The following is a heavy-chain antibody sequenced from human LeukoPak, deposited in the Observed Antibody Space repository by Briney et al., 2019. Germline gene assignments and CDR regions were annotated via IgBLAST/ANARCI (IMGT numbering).Heavy chain of an antibody. CDR1: GGTFSSYA. Sequence: GASVKVSCKASGGTFSSYAISWVRQAPGQGLEWMGGIIPIFGTANYAQKFQGRVTITADESTSTAYMELSSLRSEDTAVYYCARLVRSEPYDAFDIWGQGTMVTVSS. J-gene: IGHJ3*02. CDR3: ARLVRSEPYDAFDI. CDR2: IIPIFGTA. D-gene: IGHD2-8*02. V-gene: IGHV1-69*13.